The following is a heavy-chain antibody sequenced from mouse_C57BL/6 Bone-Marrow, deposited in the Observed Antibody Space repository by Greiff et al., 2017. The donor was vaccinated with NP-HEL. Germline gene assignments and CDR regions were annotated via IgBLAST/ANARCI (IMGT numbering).Heavy chain of an antibody. J-gene: IGHJ2*01. V-gene: IGHV1-4*01. CDR2: INPSSGYT. Sequence: QVQLQQSGAELARPGASVKMSCKASGYTFTSYTMHWVKQRPGQGLEWIGYINPSSGYTKYNQKFKDKATLTADKSSSTAYMQLSSLTSEDSAVYYCARWGDGYYVFDYWGQGTTLTVSS. CDR1: GYTFTSYT. D-gene: IGHD2-3*01. CDR3: ARWGDGYYVFDY.